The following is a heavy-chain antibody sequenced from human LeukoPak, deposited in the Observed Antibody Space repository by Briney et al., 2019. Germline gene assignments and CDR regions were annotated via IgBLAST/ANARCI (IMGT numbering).Heavy chain of an antibody. CDR2: VVVGSGET. Sequence: SGKVSCKASGFTVTSSPVQGARQARGQRLEWIGWVVVGSGETKYEQKFQERVTFTSAMYTSTAYMELRSLRSEDTAVYYCAAEGSSSSVYYYMDVWGKGTTVTVSS. V-gene: IGHV1-58*01. CDR1: GFTVTSSP. J-gene: IGHJ6*03. CDR3: AAEGSSSSVYYYMDV. D-gene: IGHD2-2*01.